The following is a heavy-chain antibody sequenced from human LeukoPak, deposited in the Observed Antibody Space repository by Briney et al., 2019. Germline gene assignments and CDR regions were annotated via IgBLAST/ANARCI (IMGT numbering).Heavy chain of an antibody. CDR3: ARDWGRGTSGSGWYNWFDP. J-gene: IGHJ5*02. V-gene: IGHV3-21*01. CDR1: GFTFSSYS. CDR2: ISSSSSYI. D-gene: IGHD6-19*01. Sequence: GGSLRLSCAASGFTFSSYSMNWVRQAPGKGLEWVSSISSSSSYIYYADSVKGRFTISRDNAENSLYLQMNSLRAEDTAVYYCARDWGRGTSGSGWYNWFDPWGQGTLVTVSS.